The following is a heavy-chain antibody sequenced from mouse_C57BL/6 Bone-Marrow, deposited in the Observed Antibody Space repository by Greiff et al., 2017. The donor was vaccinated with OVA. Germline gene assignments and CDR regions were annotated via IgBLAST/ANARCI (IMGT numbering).Heavy chain of an antibody. CDR3: VRQVYSNYED. CDR2: IRSKSNNYAT. D-gene: IGHD2-5*01. V-gene: IGHV10-1*01. CDR1: GFSFNTYA. J-gene: IGHJ3*01. Sequence: EVKLQESGGGLVQPKGSLKLSCAASGFSFNTYAMNWVRQAPGKGLEWVARIRSKSNNYATYYADSVKDRFTISRDDSESMLYLQMNNLKTEDTAMYYCVRQVYSNYEDWGQGTLVTVSA.